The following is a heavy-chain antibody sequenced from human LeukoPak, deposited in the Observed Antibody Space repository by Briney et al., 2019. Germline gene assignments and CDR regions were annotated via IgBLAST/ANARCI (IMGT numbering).Heavy chain of an antibody. D-gene: IGHD3-3*01. V-gene: IGHV3-23*01. CDR1: GFTFRSHD. CDR3: ARVAGLYDFWSGYFDY. J-gene: IGHJ4*02. CDR2: ISASGGST. Sequence: GGSLRLSCAASGFTFRSHDMSWVRQAPGKGLEWVSGISASGGSTFYADSVKGRFTISRDNSKNTLYLQMNSLRAEDTAVYYCARVAGLYDFWSGYFDYWGQGTLVTVSS.